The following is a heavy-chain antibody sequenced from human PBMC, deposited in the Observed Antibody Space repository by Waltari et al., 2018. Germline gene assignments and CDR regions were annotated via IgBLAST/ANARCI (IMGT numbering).Heavy chain of an antibody. D-gene: IGHD1-7*01. Sequence: QVQLQQWGAGLLKPSETLSLTCAVYGGSFSGYYWSWIRQPPGKGLEWIGEINNSGSTNDSQSLRGRVTISVDTCKNQVSLKLSSLTAADTAVYYCAREAGDQLELRAGVFDYWGQGTLVTVSS. CDR2: INNSGST. CDR3: AREAGDQLELRAGVFDY. CDR1: GGSFSGYY. J-gene: IGHJ4*02. V-gene: IGHV4-34*01.